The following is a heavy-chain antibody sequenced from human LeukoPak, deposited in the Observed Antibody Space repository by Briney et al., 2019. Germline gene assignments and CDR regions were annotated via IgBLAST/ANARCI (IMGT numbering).Heavy chain of an antibody. CDR1: GGSISSSNYY. CDR3: ARDTSSGVDY. J-gene: IGHJ4*02. D-gene: IGHD6-19*01. V-gene: IGHV4-31*03. Sequence: PSETLSLTCTVSGGSISSSNYYWSWIRQHPGKGLEWIGYIYYSGSTYYNPSLKSRVTISVDTSKNQFSLKLSSVTAADTAVYYCARDTSSGVDYWGQGTLVTVSS. CDR2: IYYSGST.